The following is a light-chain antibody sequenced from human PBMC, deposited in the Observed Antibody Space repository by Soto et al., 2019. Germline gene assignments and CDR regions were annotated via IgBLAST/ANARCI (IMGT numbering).Light chain of an antibody. V-gene: IGLV1-44*01. CDR1: SSNIGSNT. CDR3: AVWDDSLDGHAV. J-gene: IGLJ7*01. CDR2: NNI. Sequence: QSVLTQPPSASGTPGQRVSISCSGSSSNIGSNTVRWYQHLPGTAPRLLIYNNIQRPSGVPDRFSGSKSGTSASLAISGLQSEDETDYYCAVWDDSLDGHAVFGVGTQLTV.